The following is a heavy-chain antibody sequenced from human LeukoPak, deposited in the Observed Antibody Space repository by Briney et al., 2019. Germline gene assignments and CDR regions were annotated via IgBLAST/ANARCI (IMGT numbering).Heavy chain of an antibody. J-gene: IGHJ6*02. CDR1: GFTFSSYG. V-gene: IGHV3-30*18. D-gene: IGHD3-22*01. CDR3: AKDGYDSSGYYFDYYYYGMDV. CDR2: ISYDGSNK. Sequence: GGSLRLSCAASGFTFSSYGMHWVRQAPGKGLEWVAVISYDGSNKYYADPVKGRFTISRDNSKNTLYLQMNSLRAEDTAVYYCAKDGYDSSGYYFDYYYYGMDVWGQGTTVTVSS.